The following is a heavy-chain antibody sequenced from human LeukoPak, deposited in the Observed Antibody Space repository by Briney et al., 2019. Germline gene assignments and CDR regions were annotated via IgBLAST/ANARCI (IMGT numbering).Heavy chain of an antibody. CDR2: SYSGGNA. V-gene: IGHV4-59*01. Sequence: SETLSLTCTVSLASPCAYYRSWIRAPPGKGLEWIGYSYSGGNANYNPSLKSRVNISIDTSENQFSLRLTSVTAADTAIYFCAHSKRGGGYYINSFAVWGQGALVTISS. D-gene: IGHD1-26*01. J-gene: IGHJ3*01. CDR1: LASPCAYY. CDR3: AHSKRGGGYYINSFAV.